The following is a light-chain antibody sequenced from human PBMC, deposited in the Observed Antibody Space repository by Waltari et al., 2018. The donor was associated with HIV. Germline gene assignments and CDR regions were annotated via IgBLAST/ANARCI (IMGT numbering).Light chain of an antibody. CDR2: GTT. J-gene: IGLJ3*02. CDR3: LLYYGGAWV. V-gene: IGLV7-43*01. CDR1: TGAVTSGYS. Sequence: QTVVTQEPSLTVSPGGTVTLTCASSTGAVTSGYSPNWFQQKPGKTPRALIYGTTNKHSWTPARFSGSLLGGKAALTLSGVQPEDEAEYYCLLYYGGAWVFGGGTKLTVL.